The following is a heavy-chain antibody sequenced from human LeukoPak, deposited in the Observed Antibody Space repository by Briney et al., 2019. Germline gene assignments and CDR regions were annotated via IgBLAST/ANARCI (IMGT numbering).Heavy chain of an antibody. CDR2: INHSGST. CDR3: AREGGYGSVNWFDP. CDR1: GGSFSGYY. V-gene: IGHV4-34*01. J-gene: IGHJ5*02. D-gene: IGHD5-12*01. Sequence: SETLSLTYAVYGGSFSGYYWSWIRQPPGKGVEWIGEINHSGSTNYNPSLKSRVTISVDTSKNQFSLKLSSVTAADTAVYYCAREGGYGSVNWFDPWGQGTLVTVSS.